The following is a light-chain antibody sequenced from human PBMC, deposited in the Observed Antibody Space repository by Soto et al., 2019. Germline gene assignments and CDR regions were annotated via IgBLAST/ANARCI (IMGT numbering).Light chain of an antibody. J-gene: IGLJ1*01. V-gene: IGLV2-23*01. CDR2: EGT. CDR3: CSYASSSSYV. Sequence: QSVLTQPASVSGSPGQSITISCSGTTSDVGGYNLVSWYQQHTAKAPKLLIYEGTQRPSGVSSRFSGSKSGNTASLTISGLQAEGGADYYCCSYASSSSYVFGTGTKVTVL. CDR1: TSDVGGYNL.